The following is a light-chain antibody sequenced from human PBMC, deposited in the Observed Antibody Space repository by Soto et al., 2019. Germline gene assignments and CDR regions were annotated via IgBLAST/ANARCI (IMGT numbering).Light chain of an antibody. Sequence: DIQMTHSPSSLSASVGDTVTIACRASQGIGHYLAWYQQKPGKLPNLLIYDASYLQSGVSSRFSGSGSGTEFTLIISSVQPEDVATYYCQKYDSAPWAFGQGTKVDIK. J-gene: IGKJ1*01. CDR1: QGIGHY. CDR3: QKYDSAPWA. V-gene: IGKV1-27*01. CDR2: DAS.